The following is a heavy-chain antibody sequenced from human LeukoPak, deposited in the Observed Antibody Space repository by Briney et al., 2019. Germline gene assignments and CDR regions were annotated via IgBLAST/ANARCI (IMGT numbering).Heavy chain of an antibody. Sequence: SETLSLTCAVYGGSFSGYYWSWIRQPPGKGLEWIGEINHSGSTNYNPSLKSRVTISVDTSKNQFSLKLSSVTAADTAVYYCARQRGYCSSTSCYDPPINWFDPWGQGTLVTVSS. CDR1: GGSFSGYY. D-gene: IGHD2-2*01. V-gene: IGHV4-34*01. CDR3: ARQRGYCSSTSCYDPPINWFDP. J-gene: IGHJ5*02. CDR2: INHSGST.